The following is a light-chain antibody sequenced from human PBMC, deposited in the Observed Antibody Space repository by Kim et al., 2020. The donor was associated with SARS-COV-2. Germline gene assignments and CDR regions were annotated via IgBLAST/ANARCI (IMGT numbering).Light chain of an antibody. Sequence: ATVSWSPGERATLSCRASQSFSSHLAWYQQKPGQAPRLLIYDASNRATGIPARFSGSGSGTDFTLTISSLEPEDFAVYYCQHNKTFGQGTKVDIK. J-gene: IGKJ1*01. CDR1: QSFSSH. CDR2: DAS. V-gene: IGKV3-11*01. CDR3: QHNKT.